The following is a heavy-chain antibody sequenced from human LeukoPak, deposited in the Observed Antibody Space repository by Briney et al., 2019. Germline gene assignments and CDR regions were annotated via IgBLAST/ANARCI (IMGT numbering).Heavy chain of an antibody. J-gene: IGHJ3*02. CDR3: AKEGIALAGGAFDI. Sequence: PGGSLRLSCAASGFTFDDYAMHWVRRAPGKGLEWVSLISGDGGSTYYADSVKGRFTISRDNSKNSLYLQMNSLRTEDTALYYCAKEGIALAGGAFDIWGQGTMVTVSS. CDR2: ISGDGGST. D-gene: IGHD6-19*01. CDR1: GFTFDDYA. V-gene: IGHV3-43*02.